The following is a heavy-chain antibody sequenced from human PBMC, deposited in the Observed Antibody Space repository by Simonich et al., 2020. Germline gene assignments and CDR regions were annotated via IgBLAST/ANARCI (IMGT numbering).Heavy chain of an antibody. CDR1: GGYFSGYY. J-gene: IGHJ5*02. CDR3: ARCGLVNYDILTGYHNWFDP. CDR2: IKHSAST. D-gene: IGHD3-9*01. V-gene: IGHV4-34*01. Sequence: QVQLQQWGAGLLKPSETLSLTCAVYGGYFSGYYWSWIRQPPGKGREWSGEIKHSASTNDNPFVNSRVTISVDTAKNQFSLKLSSVTAAVTAVYYCARCGLVNYDILTGYHNWFDPWGQGTLVTVSS.